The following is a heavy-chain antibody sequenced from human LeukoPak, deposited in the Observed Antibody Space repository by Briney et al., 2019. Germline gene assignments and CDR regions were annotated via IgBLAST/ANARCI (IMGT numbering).Heavy chain of an antibody. CDR2: MSYDGSKE. Sequence: GGSLRLSCAASGFTFSSYAMHWVRQAPGKGLEWVAVMSYDGSKEYYVNSVKGRFTISRDNSKNTLYLQMNSLRAGDTAVYYCARGYSGSYFDYWGQGTLVTVSS. D-gene: IGHD1-26*01. J-gene: IGHJ4*02. CDR3: ARGYSGSYFDY. V-gene: IGHV3-30*04. CDR1: GFTFSSYA.